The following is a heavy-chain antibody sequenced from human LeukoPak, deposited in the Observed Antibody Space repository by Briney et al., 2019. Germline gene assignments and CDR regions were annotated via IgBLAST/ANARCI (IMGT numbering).Heavy chain of an antibody. CDR1: GFTFSSYG. V-gene: IGHV3-33*01. CDR3: AGFGGNSF. Sequence: GRSLRLSCAASGFTFSSYGIHWVRQAPGKGLEWVAIIWYDGSNKYYGDSVKGRFTISRDNSKNTLYLQMNSLRAEDTAVYYCAGFGGNSFWGQGTLVTVSS. D-gene: IGHD4-23*01. J-gene: IGHJ4*02. CDR2: IWYDGSNK.